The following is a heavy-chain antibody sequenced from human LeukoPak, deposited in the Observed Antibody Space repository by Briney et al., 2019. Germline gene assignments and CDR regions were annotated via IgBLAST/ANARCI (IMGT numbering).Heavy chain of an antibody. CDR1: GFTFSSYA. CDR2: ISGSGGST. D-gene: IGHD3-22*01. CDR3: AKVGWYYYDSSLGAFDI. V-gene: IGHV3-23*01. Sequence: GGSLRLSCAASGFTFSSYAMSWVRQAPGKGLEWVSAISGSGGSTYYADSVKGRFTISRDNSKNTLYLQMNSLRAEDTAVYYCAKVGWYYYDSSLGAFDIWGQGTMVTVSS. J-gene: IGHJ3*02.